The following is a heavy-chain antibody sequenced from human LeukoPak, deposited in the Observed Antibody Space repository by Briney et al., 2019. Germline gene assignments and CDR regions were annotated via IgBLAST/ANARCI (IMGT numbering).Heavy chain of an antibody. Sequence: SETLSLTCTVPGGSISSYYWSWIRQPAGKGLEWIGRIYTSGTTNYNPSLKSRVTMSLDTSKNQFSLKLSSVTAADTAVYYCARGSQLLAYYMDVWGKGTTVTVSS. CDR1: GGSISSYY. CDR2: IYTSGTT. CDR3: ARGSQLLAYYMDV. D-gene: IGHD4-23*01. V-gene: IGHV4-4*07. J-gene: IGHJ6*03.